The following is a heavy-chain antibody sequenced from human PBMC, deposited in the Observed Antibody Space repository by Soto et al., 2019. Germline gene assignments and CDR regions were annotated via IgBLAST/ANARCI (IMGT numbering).Heavy chain of an antibody. D-gene: IGHD2-15*01. CDR1: GFTFSSYG. Sequence: GRSLRLSCAASGFTFSSYGMHWVRQAPGKGLEWVAVIWYDGSNKYYADSVKGRLTISRDNSKNTLYLQMNSLRAEDTAVYYCARESRAVVVVAATTKPYYYYYGMDVWGQGTTVTVSS. J-gene: IGHJ6*02. CDR3: ARESRAVVVVAATTKPYYYYYGMDV. CDR2: IWYDGSNK. V-gene: IGHV3-33*01.